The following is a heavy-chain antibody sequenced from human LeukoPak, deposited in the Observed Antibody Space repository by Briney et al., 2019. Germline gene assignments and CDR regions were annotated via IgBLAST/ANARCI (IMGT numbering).Heavy chain of an antibody. J-gene: IGHJ4*02. Sequence: PGGSLRLSCAASGFTFSSYAMHWVRPAPGKGLEWVAVISYDGSNKYYADSVKGRFTISRDNSKNTLYLQMNSLRAEDTAVYYCAKDSGSYYFDYWGQGTLVTVSS. CDR3: AKDSGSYYFDY. CDR1: GFTFSSYA. V-gene: IGHV3-30*04. CDR2: ISYDGSNK. D-gene: IGHD1-26*01.